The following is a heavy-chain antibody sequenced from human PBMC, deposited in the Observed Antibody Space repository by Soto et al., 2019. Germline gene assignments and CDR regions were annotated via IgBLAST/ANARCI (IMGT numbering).Heavy chain of an antibody. CDR3: ATRHLLDTAMVYYYYYGMDV. CDR1: GGTFSSYA. D-gene: IGHD5-18*01. CDR2: IIPIFGTA. V-gene: IGHV1-69*13. Sequence: ASVKVSCKASGGTFSSYAISWVRQAPGQGLEWMGGIIPIFGTANYAQKFQGRVTITADESTSTAYMELSSLRSEDTAVYYCATRHLLDTAMVYYYYYGMDVWGQGTTVTVSS. J-gene: IGHJ6*02.